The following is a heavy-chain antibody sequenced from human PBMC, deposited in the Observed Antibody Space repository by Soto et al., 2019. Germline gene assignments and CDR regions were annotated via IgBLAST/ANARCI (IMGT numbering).Heavy chain of an antibody. CDR3: ARGRGYSYGLDP. J-gene: IGHJ5*02. CDR2: IYYSGTT. V-gene: IGHV4-30-4*07. CDR1: GGSISSGGYS. D-gene: IGHD5-18*01. Sequence: PSETLSLTCAVSGGSISSGGYSWSWIRQPPGKGLEWIGCIYYSGTTSYSPSLKSRVAISLDTSKNQFSLSLSSVTAADTAVYYCARGRGYSYGLDPWGQGTLVTVSS.